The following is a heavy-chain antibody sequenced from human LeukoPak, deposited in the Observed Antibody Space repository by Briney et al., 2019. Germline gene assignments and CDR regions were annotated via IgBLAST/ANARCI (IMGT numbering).Heavy chain of an antibody. CDR1: GYPFTDYY. CDR3: ARLYLPAARPKDY. V-gene: IGHV1-2*02. Sequence: ASVKVSCKASGYPFTDYYIHWVRQAPGQGLEWMGWINPNSGGTKYAQNFQGRVSMTRDTSITTAYIELSRLRSDDTAVYYCARLYLPAARPKDYWGQGTLVTVSS. D-gene: IGHD6-6*01. CDR2: INPNSGGT. J-gene: IGHJ4*02.